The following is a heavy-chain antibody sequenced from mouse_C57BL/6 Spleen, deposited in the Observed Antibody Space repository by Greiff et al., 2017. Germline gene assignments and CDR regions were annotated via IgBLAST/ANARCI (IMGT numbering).Heavy chain of an antibody. V-gene: IGHV3-8*01. CDR2: ISYSGST. CDR1: GYSITSAY. CDR3: ARSDGNYGMWYFDV. Sequence: EVQLQQSGPGLAKPSQTLSLTCSVTGYSITSAYWNWIRKFPGNKLEYMGYISYSGSTYYNPSLNSRISITRDTSKNQYYLQLNSVTTEDTATYYCARSDGNYGMWYFDVWGTGTTVTVSS. D-gene: IGHD2-1*01. J-gene: IGHJ1*03.